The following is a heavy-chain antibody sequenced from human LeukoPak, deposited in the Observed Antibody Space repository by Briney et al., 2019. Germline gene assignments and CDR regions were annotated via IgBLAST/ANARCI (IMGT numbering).Heavy chain of an antibody. Sequence: SETLSLTCTVSGGSISSYYWSWIRQPPGKGLEWIGYIYTSGSTNYNPSLKSRVTISVDTSKNQFSLKLSSVTAADTAVYYCARHGVLAPKKNWFDPWGQGTLVTVSS. J-gene: IGHJ5*02. D-gene: IGHD6-13*01. CDR1: GGSISSYY. CDR2: IYTSGST. CDR3: ARHGVLAPKKNWFDP. V-gene: IGHV4-4*09.